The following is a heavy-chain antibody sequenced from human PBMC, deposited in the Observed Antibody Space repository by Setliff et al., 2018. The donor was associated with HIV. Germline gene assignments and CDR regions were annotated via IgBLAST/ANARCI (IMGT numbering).Heavy chain of an antibody. V-gene: IGHV3-48*04. CDR3: AKGEEASLVRGVAVDS. Sequence: GGSLRLSCAASGFTFSSYSMNWVRQAPGKGLDWVSYTSSSGATIYYADSVKGRFTIYRDNTKNSLYPQMNILRTEDTAVYYCAKGEEASLVRGVAVDSWGQGTLVTVSS. J-gene: IGHJ4*02. CDR1: GFTFSSYS. CDR2: TSSSGATI. D-gene: IGHD3-10*01.